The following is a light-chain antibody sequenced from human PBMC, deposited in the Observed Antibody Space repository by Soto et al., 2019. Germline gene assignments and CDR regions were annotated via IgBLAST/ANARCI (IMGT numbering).Light chain of an antibody. CDR1: QSVSSW. CDR2: KAS. CDR3: QKYNSAPLN. Sequence: IQMTHSPSTLSASVLDTVTVTFRASQSVSSWLAWYQQKPGKAPKLLIYKASSLESGVPSRFSGSGSGTAFTLTISSLQPEDVAAYYCQKYNSAPLNFGGGTRLEIK. J-gene: IGKJ5*01. V-gene: IGKV1-5*03.